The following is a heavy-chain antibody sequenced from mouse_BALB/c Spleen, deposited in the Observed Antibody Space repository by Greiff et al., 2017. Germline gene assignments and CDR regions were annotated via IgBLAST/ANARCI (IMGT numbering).Heavy chain of an antibody. CDR3: ARSGNYEWFAY. CDR1: GYTFTSYW. D-gene: IGHD2-1*01. CDR2: IYPSDSYT. V-gene: IGHV1-69*02. J-gene: IGHJ3*01. Sequence: QVQLQQPGAELVRPGASVKLSCKASGYTFTSYWINWVKQRPGQGLEWIGNIYPSDSYTNYNQKFKDKATLTVDKSSSTAYMQLSSPTSEDSAVYYCARSGNYEWFAYWGQGTLVTVSA.